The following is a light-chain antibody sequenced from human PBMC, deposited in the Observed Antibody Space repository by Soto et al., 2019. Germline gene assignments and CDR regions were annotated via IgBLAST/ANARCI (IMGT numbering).Light chain of an antibody. Sequence: DIQMTQSPSSLSASVGDTVSITCQASQHITNYLNWYRHKPGKAPKLLIYDASSLQSGVPSRFSGSGSGTEFTLTISSLQPEDFATYYCQQYNAFSSSVTFGPGTKVEIK. J-gene: IGKJ3*01. V-gene: IGKV1-5*01. CDR2: DAS. CDR1: QHITNY. CDR3: QQYNAFSSSVT.